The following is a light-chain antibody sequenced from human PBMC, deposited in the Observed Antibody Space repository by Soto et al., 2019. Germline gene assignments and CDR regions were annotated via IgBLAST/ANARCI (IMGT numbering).Light chain of an antibody. CDR3: SSYAGSNNFDVV. CDR2: EVS. J-gene: IGLJ2*01. Sequence: QSALTQPPSASGSPGQSVTISCTGTSSDVGGYNYDSWYQQHPGKAPKLMIYEVSKRPSGVPDRFSGSKSGNTASLTVSGLQAEDEADYYCSSYAGSNNFDVVFGGGTQLTVL. CDR1: SSDVGGYNY. V-gene: IGLV2-8*01.